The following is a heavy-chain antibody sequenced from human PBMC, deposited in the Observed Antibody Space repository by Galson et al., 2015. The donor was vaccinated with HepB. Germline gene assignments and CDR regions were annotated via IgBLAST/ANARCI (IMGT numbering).Heavy chain of an antibody. CDR2: ISYDGSNK. J-gene: IGHJ3*02. D-gene: IGHD6-13*01. CDR3: ARGPESSSLYGAFDI. V-gene: IGHV3-30-3*01. Sequence: SLRLSCAASGFTFSSYAMNWVRQAPGKGLEWVAVISYDGSNKYYADSVKGRFTISRDNSKNTLYLQMNSLRAEDTAVYYCARGPESSSLYGAFDIWGQGTMVTVSS. CDR1: GFTFSSYA.